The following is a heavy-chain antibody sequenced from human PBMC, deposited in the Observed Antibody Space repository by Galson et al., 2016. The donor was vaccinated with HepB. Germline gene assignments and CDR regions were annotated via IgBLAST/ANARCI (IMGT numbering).Heavy chain of an antibody. CDR1: GGSISSGTYY. CDR2: IYYSGST. CDR3: TRGRRVQGEGWFDP. V-gene: IGHV4-31*03. Sequence: TLSLTCSVSGGSISSGTYYWGWIRQHPGQGLEWIGYIYYSGSTYHNPSLKGRVTISLDTYKNQFSLKLSSVTAADTAVYYCTRGRRVQGEGWFDPWGQGTLVTVSS. D-gene: IGHD3-10*01. J-gene: IGHJ5*02.